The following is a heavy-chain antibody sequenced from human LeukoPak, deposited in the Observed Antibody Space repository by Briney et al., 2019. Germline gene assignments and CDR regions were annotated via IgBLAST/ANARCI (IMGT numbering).Heavy chain of an antibody. CDR2: IKQDGSEK. J-gene: IGHJ4*02. CDR3: ARHVGISF. V-gene: IGHV3-7*01. Sequence: PGRSLRLSCAASGFTFSSYAIHWVRQAPGKGLEWVANIKQDGSEKYYVDSVKGRFTISRDNAKNSLFLQMSNLRDDDTAIYYCARHVGISFWVQGTLVTVSS. CDR1: GFTFSSYA. D-gene: IGHD7-27*01.